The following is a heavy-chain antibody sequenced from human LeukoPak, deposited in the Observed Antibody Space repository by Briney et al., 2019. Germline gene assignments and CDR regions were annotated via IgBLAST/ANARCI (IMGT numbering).Heavy chain of an antibody. Sequence: ASVKVSCKASGCTFSLYYMHWVRQAPGQGLEWMGWINPNSGVTNYAQKFQGRVTMTRDTSISTTYMEVSRLRSDDTAVYYCARGTLRLGELSVDYWGQGTLVTVSS. V-gene: IGHV1-2*02. D-gene: IGHD3-16*02. CDR2: INPNSGVT. CDR3: ARGTLRLGELSVDY. CDR1: GCTFSLYY. J-gene: IGHJ4*02.